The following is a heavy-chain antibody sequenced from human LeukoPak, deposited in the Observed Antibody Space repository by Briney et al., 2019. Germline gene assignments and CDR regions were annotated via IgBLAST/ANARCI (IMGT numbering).Heavy chain of an antibody. CDR2: INPSGGST. CDR3: ARASSSGWYYFDY. J-gene: IGHJ4*02. CDR1: GYTFTSYY. D-gene: IGHD6-19*01. Sequence: ASVKVSCKASGYTFTSYYMHWVRQAPGQGLEWMGIINPSGGSTSYAQKFQGRVTMTRDMSTNTVYMELSSLRSEDTAVYYCARASSSGWYYFDYWGQGTLVTVSS. V-gene: IGHV1-46*01.